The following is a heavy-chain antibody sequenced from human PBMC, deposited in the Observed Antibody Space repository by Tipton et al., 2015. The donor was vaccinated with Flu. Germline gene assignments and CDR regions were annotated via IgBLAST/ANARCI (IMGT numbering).Heavy chain of an antibody. D-gene: IGHD3-10*01. J-gene: IGHJ3*02. Sequence: TLSLTCTVSGGSISGYFWTWSRQPPGKGLEWMGYVYYIGSPNYNPSLKSRVTISVDTSKNHFSLKLTSVTAADTAVYYCARVGERWLGENAAFDMWGQGTMVTVSS. CDR3: ARVGERWLGENAAFDM. CDR2: VYYIGSP. CDR1: GGSISGYF. V-gene: IGHV4-59*01.